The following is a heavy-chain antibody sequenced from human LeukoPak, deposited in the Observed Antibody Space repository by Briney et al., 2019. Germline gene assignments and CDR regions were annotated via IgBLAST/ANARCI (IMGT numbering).Heavy chain of an antibody. J-gene: IGHJ4*02. D-gene: IGHD3-22*01. V-gene: IGHV3-7*01. CDR1: GFTFSTYW. Sequence: PGGSLRLSCATSGFTFSTYWMTWVRQAPGKGLEWVANIKQDGSAKYYVDSLRGRFSISGHNVKTSLSLQMNRRGAEDTAVYYCAICPYHTTGYYSVPSHLDYWGQGAMVTGSS. CDR3: AICPYHTTGYYSVPSHLDY. CDR2: IKQDGSAK.